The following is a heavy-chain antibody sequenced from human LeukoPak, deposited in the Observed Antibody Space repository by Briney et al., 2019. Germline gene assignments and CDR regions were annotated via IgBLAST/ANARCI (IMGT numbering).Heavy chain of an antibody. CDR3: ARQSYYYDSSGYYDY. CDR2: IYYSGST. J-gene: IGHJ4*02. V-gene: IGHV4-59*08. CDR1: GGSIRSYY. Sequence: SETLSLTCTDSGGSIRSYYWSWIRQPPRKGLEWIGYIYYSGSTNYNPSLKSRVTISVDTSKNQFSLKLSSVTAADTAVYYCARQSYYYDSSGYYDYWGQGTLVTVSS. D-gene: IGHD3-22*01.